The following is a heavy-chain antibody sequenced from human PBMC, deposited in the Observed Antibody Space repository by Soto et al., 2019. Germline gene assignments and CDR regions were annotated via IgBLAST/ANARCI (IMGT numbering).Heavy chain of an antibody. V-gene: IGHV4-39*01. J-gene: IGHJ5*02. CDR2: IYYSGAN. CDR1: GGSISSSSYY. CDR3: VKTAWAGGLRNNWFDP. Sequence: SETLSLTCTVSGGSISSSSYYWGWIRQPPGKGLEWIGTIYYSGANYYNPSLKSRVTISIDTSKNQFSLNLSSVTAADTAVYYCVKTAWAGGLRNNWFDPWGQGTLVTGSS. D-gene: IGHD4-17*01.